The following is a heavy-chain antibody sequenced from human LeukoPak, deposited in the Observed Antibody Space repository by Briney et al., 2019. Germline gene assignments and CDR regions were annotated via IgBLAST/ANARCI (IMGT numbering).Heavy chain of an antibody. D-gene: IGHD6-25*01. J-gene: IGHJ6*03. V-gene: IGHV4-39*01. CDR3: ARVFSSGWNYYYYMDV. CDR2: TNDSGST. CDR1: DYSISSSNYY. Sequence: SETLYLTCTASDYSISSSNYYWVWIPQPPGQQLVWFRSTNDSGSTYYNPSLKSRITISVDTSKNQFSLKLSSVTAADTAVYYCARVFSSGWNYYYYMDVWGKGTTVTISS.